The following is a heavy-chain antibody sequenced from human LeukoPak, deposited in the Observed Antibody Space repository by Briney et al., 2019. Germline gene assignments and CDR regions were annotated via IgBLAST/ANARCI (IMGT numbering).Heavy chain of an antibody. J-gene: IGHJ4*02. V-gene: IGHV3-23*01. Sequence: GGSLRLSCAASGSTFSSYAMSWVRQAPGKGLEWVSAISGSGGSTYYADSVKGRFTIPRDNSKNTLYLQMNSLRAEDTAVYYCAKDLFVWGSYRYTGDSDYWGQGTLVTVSS. CDR3: AKDLFVWGSYRYTGDSDY. CDR1: GSTFSSYA. D-gene: IGHD3-16*02. CDR2: ISGSGGST.